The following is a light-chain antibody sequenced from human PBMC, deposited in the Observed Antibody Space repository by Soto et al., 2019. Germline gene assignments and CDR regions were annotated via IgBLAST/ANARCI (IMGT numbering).Light chain of an antibody. CDR1: SSGIGGYIY. J-gene: IGLJ2*01. V-gene: IGLV2-14*01. Sequence: QSALIQPASVSASPGQSITISCTGTSSGIGGYIYVSWYQHHPGKAPRLMIYDVSSRPSGVSNRFSGSKSGNTASLTISGLQAEDEAQYYCSTYSSANTVIFGGGTQLTV. CDR3: STYSSANTVI. CDR2: DVS.